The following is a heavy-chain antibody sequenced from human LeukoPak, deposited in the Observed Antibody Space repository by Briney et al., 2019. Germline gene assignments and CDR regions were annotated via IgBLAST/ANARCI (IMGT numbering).Heavy chain of an antibody. CDR2: IYYSGST. V-gene: IGHV4-59*01. J-gene: IGHJ1*01. CDR3: ATGPYYYDSSGLAEYFQH. Sequence: PSETLSLTCTVSGGSISSYYWSWIRQPPGKGLEWIGYIYYSGSTNYNPSLKSRVTISVDTSKNQFSLKLSSVTAADTAVYYCATGPYYYDSSGLAEYFQHWGQGTLVTVSS. CDR1: GGSISSYY. D-gene: IGHD3-22*01.